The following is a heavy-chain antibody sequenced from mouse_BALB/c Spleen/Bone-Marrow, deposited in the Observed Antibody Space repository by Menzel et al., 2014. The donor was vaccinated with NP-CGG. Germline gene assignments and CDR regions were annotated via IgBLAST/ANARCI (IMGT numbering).Heavy chain of an antibody. J-gene: IGHJ2*01. Sequence: VHLVESGPGLVQPSQSLSITCTVSGFSFPNYGVHWVRQSPGKGLEWLGVIWSGGSTDYNAAFISRLSISKDNSKSQVFCKMNSLQVNDTAIYYCARNPVGRNYFDYWGQGTTLTVSS. CDR3: ARNPVGRNYFDY. CDR2: IWSGGST. V-gene: IGHV2-2*02. D-gene: IGHD4-1*01. CDR1: GFSFPNYG.